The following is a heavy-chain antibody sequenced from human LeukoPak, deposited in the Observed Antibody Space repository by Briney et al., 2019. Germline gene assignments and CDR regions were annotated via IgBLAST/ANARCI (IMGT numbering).Heavy chain of an antibody. CDR1: GFTFSSYA. Sequence: GGSLRLSCAASGFTFSSYAMSWVRQAPGEGLEWVSGITGSGGSTFYADSVKGRFTISRDNSKNTLYLQMNSLRAEDTAVYYCAKLDCSGSSCYQFDCWGQGTLVTVSS. CDR2: ITGSGGST. V-gene: IGHV3-23*01. D-gene: IGHD2-15*01. CDR3: AKLDCSGSSCYQFDC. J-gene: IGHJ4*02.